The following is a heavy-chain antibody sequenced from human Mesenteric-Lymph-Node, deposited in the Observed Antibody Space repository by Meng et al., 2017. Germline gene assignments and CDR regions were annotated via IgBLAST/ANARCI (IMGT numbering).Heavy chain of an antibody. D-gene: IGHD3-10*01. CDR2: ISYDGSNK. Sequence: GGSLRLSCAASGFTFSGYAMHWVRQAPGKGREWVPVISYDGSNKYYADSVKGRFTISRDNSKNTLYMQMTSLGAEDTAVYYCARERGGYYYGSGSLDYWGQGTLVTVSS. CDR1: GFTFSGYA. J-gene: IGHJ4*02. V-gene: IGHV3-30*04. CDR3: ARERGGYYYGSGSLDY.